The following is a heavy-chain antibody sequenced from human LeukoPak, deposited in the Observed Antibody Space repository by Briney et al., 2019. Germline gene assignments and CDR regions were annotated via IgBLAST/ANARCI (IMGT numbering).Heavy chain of an antibody. CDR3: ARISGSYAFDY. V-gene: IGHV3-11*03. CDR2: ISSFSYS. Sequence: PGGSLRLSCAASGFTFSDYYMSWIRQAPGKGLEWVSYISSFSYSSHADSVKGRFTISRDNAKNSLYLQMNSLRAEDTAVYYCARISGSYAFDYWGQGTLVTVSS. J-gene: IGHJ4*02. CDR1: GFTFSDYY. D-gene: IGHD1-26*01.